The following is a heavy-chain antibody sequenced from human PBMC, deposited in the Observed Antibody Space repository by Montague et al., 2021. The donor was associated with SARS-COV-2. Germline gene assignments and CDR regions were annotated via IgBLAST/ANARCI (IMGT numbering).Heavy chain of an antibody. CDR1: GGSISTYS. V-gene: IGHV4-59*01. Sequence: SETLSLTCTVSGGSISTYSWTWIRQPPGKGLEWIGYIYNSGSTNYNPSLTSRVTISVDTSKNQFSLKLSSVAAADTAVYYCARVARGSCWYEVVLDIWGQGTVVTVSS. CDR3: ARVARGSCWYEVVLDI. CDR2: IYNSGST. D-gene: IGHD6-13*01. J-gene: IGHJ3*02.